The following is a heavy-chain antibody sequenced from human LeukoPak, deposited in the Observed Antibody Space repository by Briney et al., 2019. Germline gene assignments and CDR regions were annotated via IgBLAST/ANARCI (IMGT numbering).Heavy chain of an antibody. CDR2: IYYSGST. V-gene: IGHV4-34*01. CDR1: GGSFSGYY. CDR3: ARQLGYCSGGMCDGGFDY. D-gene: IGHD2-15*01. Sequence: PSETLSLTCAVYGGSFSGYYWSWIRQPPGKGLEWIGSIYYSGSTYYNPSLKRRVTISVDTSKNQFSLKLSSVTEADTAVYYCARQLGYCSGGMCDGGFDYWGQGTLVTVSS. J-gene: IGHJ4*02.